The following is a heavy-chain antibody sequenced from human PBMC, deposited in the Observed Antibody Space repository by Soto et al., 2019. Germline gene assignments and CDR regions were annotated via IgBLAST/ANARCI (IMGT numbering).Heavy chain of an antibody. CDR3: ASSNSYDNLTGYRDPPLRY. CDR1: GYTLTSYG. CDR2: ISAYNGNT. V-gene: IGHV1-18*01. Sequence: ASVKVSCKASGYTLTSYGISWVRQAPGQGLEWMGWISAYNGNTNYAQKLQGRVTMTTDTSTSTAYMELRSLRSDDTAVYYCASSNSYDNLTGYRDPPLRYWSQGTLVTVSS. D-gene: IGHD3-9*01. J-gene: IGHJ4*02.